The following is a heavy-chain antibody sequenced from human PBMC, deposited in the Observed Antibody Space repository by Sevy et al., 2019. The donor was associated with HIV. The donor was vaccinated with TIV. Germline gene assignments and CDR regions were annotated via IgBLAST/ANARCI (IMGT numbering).Heavy chain of an antibody. CDR1: GFTFSSYA. CDR3: AGIFGYLFDY. Sequence: GGSLRLSCAASGFTFSSYAMSWVRQAPGKGLEWVSDISGSGGRTYYADSVKGRFTISRDNSKNTLYLQMNSLRAEDTAVYYCAGIFGYLFDYWGQGTLVTVSS. J-gene: IGHJ4*02. CDR2: ISGSGGRT. V-gene: IGHV3-23*01. D-gene: IGHD3-3*01.